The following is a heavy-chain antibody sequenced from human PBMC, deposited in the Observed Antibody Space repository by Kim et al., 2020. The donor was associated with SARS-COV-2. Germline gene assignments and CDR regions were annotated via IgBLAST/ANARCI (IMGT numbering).Heavy chain of an antibody. CDR3: VRDRMGGALAM. CDR1: GFTFSAYY. V-gene: IGHV3-48*02. Sequence: GGSLRLSCATSGFTFSAYYMNWVRQAPGKGLEWLSCITKSSTTIDYADSVEGRFTISRDNAKNSLFLQMNSLRDEDTALYYCVRDRMGGALAMWGQGTMVHVSS. J-gene: IGHJ3*02. D-gene: IGHD3-16*01. CDR2: ITKSSTTI.